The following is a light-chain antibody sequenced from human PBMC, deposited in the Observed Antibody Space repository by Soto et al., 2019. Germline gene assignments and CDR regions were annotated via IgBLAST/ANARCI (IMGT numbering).Light chain of an antibody. Sequence: EIVLTQSPATLSLSPGERATLSCRASQSVTSYLAWYHQKPGQAPRLLIYDASNRATGIPARFSGSGSGTVFTLTISSLEPEDFGVYYCQQRFNWPPLTFGGGTKVEIK. J-gene: IGKJ4*01. CDR2: DAS. V-gene: IGKV3-11*01. CDR1: QSVTSY. CDR3: QQRFNWPPLT.